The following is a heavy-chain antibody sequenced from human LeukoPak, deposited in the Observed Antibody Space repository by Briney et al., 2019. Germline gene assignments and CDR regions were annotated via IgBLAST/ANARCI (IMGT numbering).Heavy chain of an antibody. Sequence: PGGSLRLSCAASGFTFDDYAMHWVRQAPGKGLEWVSLISWDGSTTYYVDSVKGRFTISRDNAKNSLYLQMNSLRAEDTAVYYCASGAAAGTRGFDYWGQGTLVTVSS. CDR2: ISWDGSTT. D-gene: IGHD6-13*01. CDR3: ASGAAAGTRGFDY. CDR1: GFTFDDYA. J-gene: IGHJ4*02. V-gene: IGHV3-43D*03.